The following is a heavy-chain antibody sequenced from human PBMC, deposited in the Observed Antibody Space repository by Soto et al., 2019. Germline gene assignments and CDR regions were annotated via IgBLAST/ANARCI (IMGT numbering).Heavy chain of an antibody. V-gene: IGHV3-23*01. J-gene: IGHJ6*02. D-gene: IGHD7-27*01. CDR1: GFTFSSYA. CDR3: AKDGNWAPDVNYYYYGMDV. CDR2: ISGSGGST. Sequence: EVQLLESGGGLVQPGGSLRLSCAASGFTFSSYAMSWVRQAPGKGLEWVSAISGSGGSTYYADSVKGRFTIARDNSKNTLYLQMNSLGAEDTAVYYCAKDGNWAPDVNYYYYGMDVWGQGTTVTVSS.